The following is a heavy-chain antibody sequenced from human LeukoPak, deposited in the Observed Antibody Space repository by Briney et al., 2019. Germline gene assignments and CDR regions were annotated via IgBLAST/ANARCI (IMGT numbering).Heavy chain of an antibody. CDR1: GFTFSAYG. D-gene: IGHD6-13*01. Sequence: ASVKVSCKTSGFTFSAYGIAWVRQAPGHGPEWMGWISNHNGNTHYAQKFQGRITVTTDISTGTASMELRSLRSDDTAVYYCARSSWYIDYWGQGTLVTVSS. CDR2: ISNHNGNT. CDR3: ARSSWYIDY. J-gene: IGHJ4*02. V-gene: IGHV1-18*01.